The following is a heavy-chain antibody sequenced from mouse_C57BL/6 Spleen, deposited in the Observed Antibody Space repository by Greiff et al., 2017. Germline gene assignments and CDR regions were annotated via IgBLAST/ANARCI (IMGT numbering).Heavy chain of an antibody. CDR1: GFTFSDYY. CDR3: ARVPYNSNYGGDY. Sequence: EVKLMESEGGLVQPGSSMKLSCTASGFTFSDYYMAWVRQVPEKGLEWVANINYDGSSTYYLDSLKSRFIISRDNAKNILYLQMSSLKSEDTATYYCARVPYNSNYGGDYWGQGTTLTVSS. V-gene: IGHV5-16*01. J-gene: IGHJ2*01. CDR2: INYDGSST. D-gene: IGHD2-5*01.